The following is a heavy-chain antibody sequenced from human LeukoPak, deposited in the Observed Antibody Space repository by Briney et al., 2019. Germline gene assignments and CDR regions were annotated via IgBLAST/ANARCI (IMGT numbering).Heavy chain of an antibody. CDR3: ARETYDIQYFQH. V-gene: IGHV4-4*07. Sequence: PSETLSLTCTVSGGSISSYYWSWIRQPAEKGLEWIGRIYTSGSTNYNPSLKSRVAMSVDTSKNQFSLKLSSVTAADTAVYYCARETYDIQYFQHWGQGTLVTVSS. CDR2: IYTSGST. J-gene: IGHJ1*01. CDR1: GGSISSYY. D-gene: IGHD3-16*01.